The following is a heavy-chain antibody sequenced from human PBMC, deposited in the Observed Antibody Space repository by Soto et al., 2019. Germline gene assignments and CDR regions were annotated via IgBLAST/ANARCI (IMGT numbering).Heavy chain of an antibody. CDR1: GFTFSSYG. CDR2: IWYDGSNK. J-gene: IGHJ4*02. CDR3: ARGLITSTHRGIDY. Sequence: QVQLVESGGGVVQPGRSLRLSCAASGFTFSSYGMHWVRQAPGKGLEWVAVIWYDGSNKYYTDSVKGRFTISRDNSRNTLYLQMNSLSAEDTAVYYWARGLITSTHRGIDYWGQGTLVTVSS. V-gene: IGHV3-33*01. D-gene: IGHD3-16*01.